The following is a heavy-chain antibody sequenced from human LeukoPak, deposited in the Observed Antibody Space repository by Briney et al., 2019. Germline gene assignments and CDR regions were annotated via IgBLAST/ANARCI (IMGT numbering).Heavy chain of an antibody. CDR2: ISSSGGTK. J-gene: IGHJ4*02. CDR1: AFTFSSYE. D-gene: IGHD3-10*01. V-gene: IGHV3-48*03. CDR3: AREWFKTHDY. Sequence: GGSLRLSRAASAFTFSSYEMNWVRQAPGKGLEWVSYISSSGGTKHYADSVKGRFTISRDNAKNSLYLQMNSLRAEDTAVYYCAREWFKTHDYWGQGTLVTVSS.